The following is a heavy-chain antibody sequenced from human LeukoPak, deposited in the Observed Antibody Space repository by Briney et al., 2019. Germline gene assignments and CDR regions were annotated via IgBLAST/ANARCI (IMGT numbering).Heavy chain of an antibody. CDR1: GYTFISFD. CDR3: ARGVGGLGNMDV. D-gene: IGHD3-16*01. CDR2: MSPKSGNT. J-gene: IGHJ6*03. Sequence: ASVTVSCKASGYTFISFDIDWVRQATGQGLEWMGWMSPKSGNTDYAQKFQGRVTTTRNTSINTAYLELSSLRSDDTAVYFCARGVGGLGNMDVWGEGTTVIVSS. V-gene: IGHV1-8*01.